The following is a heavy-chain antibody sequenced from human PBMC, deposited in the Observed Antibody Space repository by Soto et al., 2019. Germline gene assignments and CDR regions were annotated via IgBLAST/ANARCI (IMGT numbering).Heavy chain of an antibody. CDR1: GGSISSYY. V-gene: IGHV4-59*01. D-gene: IGHD3-3*01. Sequence: SETHSLTCTVSGGSISSYYWSWIRQPPGKGLEWIGYIYYSGSTNYNPSLKSRVTISVDTSKNQFSLKLSSVTAADTAVYYCARSGFWSGYYHNWFDPWGQGTLVTVPQ. CDR3: ARSGFWSGYYHNWFDP. J-gene: IGHJ5*02. CDR2: IYYSGST.